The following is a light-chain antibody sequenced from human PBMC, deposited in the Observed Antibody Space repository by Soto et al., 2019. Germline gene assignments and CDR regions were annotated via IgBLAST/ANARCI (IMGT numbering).Light chain of an antibody. CDR3: CSYAGSTSLL. J-gene: IGLJ2*01. CDR1: SSDVGGYNL. V-gene: IGLV2-23*02. Sequence: QSALTQPASVSGSPGQSITISCTGTSSDVGGYNLVSWYQQHPDKAPKLMIYEDTKRPSGVSNRFSGSKSGNTASLTLSGLQAEDEADYYCCSYAGSTSLLFGGGTKLTVL. CDR2: EDT.